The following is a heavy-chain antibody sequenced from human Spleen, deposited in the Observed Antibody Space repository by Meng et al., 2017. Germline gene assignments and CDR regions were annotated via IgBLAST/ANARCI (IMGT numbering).Heavy chain of an antibody. Sequence: QVHLQHLGEGLFKPSDTLSLSCVVSGGSFSDYYWSWLRLPPGKGLEWIGEINHSASTNYNPSLESRATISVDTSQNNLSLKLSFVTAADSAVYYCARGPNTMAHYFDYWGQGTLVTVSS. CDR1: GGSFSDYY. D-gene: IGHD5-24*01. CDR2: INHSAST. J-gene: IGHJ4*02. V-gene: IGHV4-34*01. CDR3: ARGPNTMAHYFDY.